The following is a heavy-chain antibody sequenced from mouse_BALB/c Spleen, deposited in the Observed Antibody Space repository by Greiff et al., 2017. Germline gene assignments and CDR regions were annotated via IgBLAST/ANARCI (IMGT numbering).Heavy chain of an antibody. J-gene: IGHJ4*01. V-gene: IGHV2-9*02. CDR1: GFSLTSYG. CDR3: ARDGNYLYYAMDY. Sequence: VMLVESGPGLVAPSQSLSITCTVSGFSLTSYGVHWVRQPPGKGLEWLGVIWAGGSTNYNSALMSRLSISKDNSKSQVFLKMNSLQTDDTAMYYCARDGNYLYYAMDYWGQGTSVTVSS. D-gene: IGHD2-1*01. CDR2: IWAGGST.